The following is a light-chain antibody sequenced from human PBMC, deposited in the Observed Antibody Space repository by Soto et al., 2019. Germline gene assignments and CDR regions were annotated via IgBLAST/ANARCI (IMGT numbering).Light chain of an antibody. CDR1: QSVSSSY. Sequence: EIVLTQSPGTLSLSPGERATLSCRASQSVSSSYLSWYQQKPGQAPRLLIYDASYRATGIPGRFSGSGSGTDFTLTISSLESEDFAVYYCQQRGDWHLYTFGQGTKVDIK. CDR3: QQRGDWHLYT. CDR2: DAS. V-gene: IGKV3D-20*02. J-gene: IGKJ2*01.